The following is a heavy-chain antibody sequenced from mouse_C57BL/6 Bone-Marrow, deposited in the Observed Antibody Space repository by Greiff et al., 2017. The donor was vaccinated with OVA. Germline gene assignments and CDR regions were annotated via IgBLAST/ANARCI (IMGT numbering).Heavy chain of an antibody. CDR1: GFSLTSYG. V-gene: IGHV2-2*01. J-gene: IGHJ1*03. CDR2: IWSGGST. CDR3: ARSYCGKGYWYFDV. D-gene: IGHD1-1*01. Sequence: QVQLQQSGPGLVQPSQSLSITCTVSGFSLTSYGVHWVRQSPGKGLEWLGVIWSGGSTDYNAAFISRLSISKDNSKSHVFFKMNSLHADDTAIYYCARSYCGKGYWYFDVWGTGTTVTVSS.